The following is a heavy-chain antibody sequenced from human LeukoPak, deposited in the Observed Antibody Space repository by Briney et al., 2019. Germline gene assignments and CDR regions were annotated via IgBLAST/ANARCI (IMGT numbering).Heavy chain of an antibody. CDR2: ITRSSSDI. V-gene: IGHV3-21*01. J-gene: IGHJ4*02. CDR3: AKDSSTVTTYYYFDY. Sequence: GGSLRLSCAASGFTFSSYTMNWVRQAPGKGLEWVSSITRSSSDIYYSDSVKGRFTISRDNSKNTLYLQMNSLRAEDTAVYYCAKDSSTVTTYYYFDYWGQGTLVTVSS. D-gene: IGHD4-17*01. CDR1: GFTFSSYT.